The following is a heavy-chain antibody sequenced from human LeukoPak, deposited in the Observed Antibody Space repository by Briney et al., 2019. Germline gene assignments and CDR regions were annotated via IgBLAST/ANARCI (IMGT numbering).Heavy chain of an antibody. V-gene: IGHV1-2*02. J-gene: IGHJ4*02. CDR2: INPNTGGT. D-gene: IGHD2-8*01. CDR3: ARDGVRGYSLGY. Sequence: GASVKDSCKASGYTFTADYLHWVRQAPGQALEWMGWINPNTGGTNYAQKFQGRVTMTRDTSISTAYMELSSLRSDDTAVYFCARDGVRGYSLGYWGQGTLVTVSS. CDR1: GYTFTADY.